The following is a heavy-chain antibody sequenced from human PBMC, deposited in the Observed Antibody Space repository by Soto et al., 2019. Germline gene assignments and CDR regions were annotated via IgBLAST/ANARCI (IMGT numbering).Heavy chain of an antibody. CDR2: IYHSGST. CDR1: GGSISSSNW. D-gene: IGHD4-17*01. Sequence: SVPLSVTCAVAGGSISSSNWWSWVHQPPGKGLEWIGEIYHSGSTNYNPSLKSRVTISVDKSKNQFSLKLSSVTAADTAVYYCASHDYAHYGIDVWGQGTTVTVSS. V-gene: IGHV4-4*02. CDR3: ASHDYAHYGIDV. J-gene: IGHJ6*02.